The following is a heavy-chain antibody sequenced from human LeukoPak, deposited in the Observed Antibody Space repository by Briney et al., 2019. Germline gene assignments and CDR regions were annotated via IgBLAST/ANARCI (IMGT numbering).Heavy chain of an antibody. CDR2: IYYSGST. CDR1: GGSISSYY. J-gene: IGHJ3*02. Sequence: SETLSLTCTVSGGSISSYYWSWIRQPPGKGLEWIGYIYYSGSTNYNPSLKSRVTISVDTSKNQFYLKLSSVTAADTAVYYCARRANYLRRSSRGGAFDIWGQGTMVTVSS. V-gene: IGHV4-59*08. D-gene: IGHD6-13*01. CDR3: ARRANYLRRSSRGGAFDI.